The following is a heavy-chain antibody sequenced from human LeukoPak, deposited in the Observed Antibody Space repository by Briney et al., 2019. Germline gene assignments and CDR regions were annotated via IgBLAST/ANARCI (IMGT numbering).Heavy chain of an antibody. D-gene: IGHD4-23*01. CDR1: GFTFNDSY. CDR3: AREGPDYTGNSRCLDY. J-gene: IGHJ4*02. Sequence: GGSLRLSCAASGFTFNDSYMTWVRQAPGKGLEWISYISPRGTTIYYADSVKGRFTISRDSAKNSLFLQMNSLRAEDTAMYYCAREGPDYTGNSRCLDYWGQGILVTVSS. CDR2: ISPRGTTI. V-gene: IGHV3-11*01.